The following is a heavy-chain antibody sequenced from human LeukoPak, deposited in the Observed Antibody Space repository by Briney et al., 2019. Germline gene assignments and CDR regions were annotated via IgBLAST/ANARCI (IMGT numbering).Heavy chain of an antibody. Sequence: SETLSLTCSVSGASISSDYWSWIRQPPGKGPEWIGYIYYSGSTSYNPSLKSRVTISVDTSMNQFSLKLLSVTAADTAVYYCAREDSGYDYSPFDFWGQGILVTVSS. V-gene: IGHV4-59*01. CDR2: IYYSGST. CDR1: GASISSDY. CDR3: AREDSGYDYSPFDF. J-gene: IGHJ4*02. D-gene: IGHD5-12*01.